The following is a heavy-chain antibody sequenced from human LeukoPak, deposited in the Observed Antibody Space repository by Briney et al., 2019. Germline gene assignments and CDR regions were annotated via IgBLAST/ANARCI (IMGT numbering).Heavy chain of an antibody. V-gene: IGHV4-34*01. CDR1: GGSISNYY. CDR2: INHSGST. D-gene: IGHD4-11*01. J-gene: IGHJ5*02. CDR3: ARERNDDYSNYGVDP. Sequence: PSETLSLTCTVSGGSISNYYWSWIRQPPGKGLEWIGEINHSGSTNSNPSLKSRVTISVDTSKNQFSLKLSSVTAADTAVYYCARERNDDYSNYGVDPWGQGTLVTVSS.